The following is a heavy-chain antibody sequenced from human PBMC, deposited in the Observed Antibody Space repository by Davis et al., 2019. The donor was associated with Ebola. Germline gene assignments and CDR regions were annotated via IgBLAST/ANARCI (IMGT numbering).Heavy chain of an antibody. D-gene: IGHD3-3*01. Sequence: GGSLRLSCAASGFTFNIFDMHWVRQAPGRGLEWVAFVRSHGSDDHYADSVKGRFTISRDNSKNTLYLQMNSLRAEDTAVYYCARDRSPIFGVVRFDYWGQGTLVTVSS. CDR1: GFTFNIFD. J-gene: IGHJ4*02. CDR3: ARDRSPIFGVVRFDY. V-gene: IGHV3-30*02. CDR2: VRSHGSDD.